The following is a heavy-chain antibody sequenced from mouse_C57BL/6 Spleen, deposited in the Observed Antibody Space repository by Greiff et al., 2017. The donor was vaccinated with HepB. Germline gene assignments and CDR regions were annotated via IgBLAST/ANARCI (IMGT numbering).Heavy chain of an antibody. CDR2: IYPGSGST. CDR1: GYTFTSYW. V-gene: IGHV1-55*01. D-gene: IGHD1-1*01. Sequence: VQLQQPGAELVKPGASVKMSCKASGYTFTSYWITWVKQRPGQGLEWIGDIYPGSGSTNYNEKFKSKATLTVDTSSSTAYMQLSSLTSEDSAVYYCARYDYGSSYDAMDYWGQGTSVTVSS. J-gene: IGHJ4*01. CDR3: ARYDYGSSYDAMDY.